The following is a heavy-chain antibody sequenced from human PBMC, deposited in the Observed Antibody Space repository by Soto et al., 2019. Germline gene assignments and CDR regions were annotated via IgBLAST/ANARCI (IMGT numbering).Heavy chain of an antibody. J-gene: IGHJ4*02. V-gene: IGHV4-34*01. CDR1: GGSFSGYY. Sequence: SSETLSLTCAVYGGSFSGYYWTWIRQPPGTGLEWIGEINHSGSTNYNPSLKSRVTISVDTSKNQFSLKLTSVTATDTAVYYCARDKITGLFDYWGQGTLVTVSS. D-gene: IGHD2-8*02. CDR2: INHSGST. CDR3: ARDKITGLFDY.